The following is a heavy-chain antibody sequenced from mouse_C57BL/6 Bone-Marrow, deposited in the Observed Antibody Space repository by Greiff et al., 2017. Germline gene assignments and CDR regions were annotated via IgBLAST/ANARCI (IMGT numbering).Heavy chain of an antibody. CDR1: GYTFTSYW. V-gene: IGHV1-69*01. CDR3: TRRVSSYNY. CDR2: IDPSDSYT. J-gene: IGHJ2*01. Sequence: VQLQQPGAELVMPGASVQLSCKASGYTFTSYWMHWVKQRPGQGLEWIGEIDPSDSYTNYNQKFKGKSTLTVDTSSSTAYMALRSLTSEDSAIYYGTRRVSSYNYWGQGTTLTVSS. D-gene: IGHD1-1*01.